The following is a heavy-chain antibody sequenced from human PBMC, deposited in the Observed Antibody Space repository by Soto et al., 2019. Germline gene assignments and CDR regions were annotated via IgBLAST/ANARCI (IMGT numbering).Heavy chain of an antibody. CDR1: GFIFTNYA. CDR3: AKGDTSMVEGEECFDV. CDR2: ISGSAFST. V-gene: IGHV3-23*01. D-gene: IGHD5-18*01. J-gene: IGHJ3*01. Sequence: EVQLLESGGGLVQAGGSLRLSCVGSGFIFTNYAMTWVRQAPGKGLEWVASISGSAFSTYYADSVKGRLTTSRDNSRDSLYLQINSLRADDTAVYYCAKGDTSMVEGEECFDVWGPGTLVTVSS.